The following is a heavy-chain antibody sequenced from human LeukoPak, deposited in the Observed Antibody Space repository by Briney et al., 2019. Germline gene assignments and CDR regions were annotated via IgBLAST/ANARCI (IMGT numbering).Heavy chain of an antibody. CDR2: IKQDGSEK. J-gene: IGHJ3*02. V-gene: IGHV3-7*03. CDR1: GFTFSSYW. D-gene: IGHD3-10*01. CDR3: ARYRVRENPRDAFDI. Sequence: GGSLRLSCAASGFTFSSYWMSWVRQAPGKGLEWVANIKQDGSEKYYVDSVKGRFTISRDNAKNSLYLQINSLRVEDTAVYYCARYRVRENPRDAFDIWGQGTMVTVSS.